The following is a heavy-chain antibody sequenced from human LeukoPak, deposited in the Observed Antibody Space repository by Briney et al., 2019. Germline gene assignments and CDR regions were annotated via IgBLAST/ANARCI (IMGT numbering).Heavy chain of an antibody. D-gene: IGHD1-20*01. CDR2: INPNSGGT. CDR1: GYTFTGYY. Sequence: PEASVKVSCKASGYTFTGYYMHWVRQAPGQGLEWMGWINPNSGGTNYAQKFQGRVTMTRDTSISTAYMELSRLRSDDTAVYYCARDLKYNWNVGPYYYYYYMDVWGKGTTVTVSS. J-gene: IGHJ6*03. V-gene: IGHV1-2*02. CDR3: ARDLKYNWNVGPYYYYYYMDV.